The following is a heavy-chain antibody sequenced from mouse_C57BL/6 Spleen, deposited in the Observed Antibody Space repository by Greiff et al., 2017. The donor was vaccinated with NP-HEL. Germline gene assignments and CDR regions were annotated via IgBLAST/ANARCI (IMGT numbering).Heavy chain of an antibody. CDR3: ARGWDENFDY. CDR1: GFTFSDYG. CDR2: ISSGSSTI. V-gene: IGHV5-17*01. Sequence: EVHLVESGGGLVKPGGSLKLSCAASGFTFSDYGMHWVRQAPEKGLEWVAYISSGSSTIYYADTVKGRFTISRDNAKNTLFLQMTSLRSEDTAMYYCARGWDENFDYWGQGTTLTVSS. D-gene: IGHD4-1*01. J-gene: IGHJ2*01.